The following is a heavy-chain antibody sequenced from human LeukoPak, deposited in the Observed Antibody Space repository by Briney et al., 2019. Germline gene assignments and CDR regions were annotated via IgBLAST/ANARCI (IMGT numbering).Heavy chain of an antibody. CDR3: ARGILGYCSGGSCYSVTEFDP. D-gene: IGHD2-15*01. V-gene: IGHV1-18*01. Sequence: ASVKVSCKASGYTFTSYGISWVRQAPGQGLEWMGWISAYNGNTNDAQKLQGRVTMTTDTSTSTAYMELRSLRSDDTAVYYCARGILGYCSGGSCYSVTEFDPWGQGTLVTVSS. CDR1: GYTFTSYG. J-gene: IGHJ5*02. CDR2: ISAYNGNT.